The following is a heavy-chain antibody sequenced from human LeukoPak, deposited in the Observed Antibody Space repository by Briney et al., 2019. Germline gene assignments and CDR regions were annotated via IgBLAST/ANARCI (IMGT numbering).Heavy chain of an antibody. V-gene: IGHV3-23*01. Sequence: GGSLRLSCAASGFTFSSYAMSWVRQAPGKGLKWVSAISGSGDSTYYGDSVKGRFTISRDNSKNTLYLQMNSLRAEDTAVYYCAKTRPLDSSSWSHGDYWGQGTLVTVSS. CDR3: AKTRPLDSSSWSHGDY. J-gene: IGHJ4*02. D-gene: IGHD6-13*01. CDR2: ISGSGDST. CDR1: GFTFSSYA.